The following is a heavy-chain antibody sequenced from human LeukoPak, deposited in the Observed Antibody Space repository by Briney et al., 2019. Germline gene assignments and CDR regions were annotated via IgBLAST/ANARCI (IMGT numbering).Heavy chain of an antibody. J-gene: IGHJ4*02. D-gene: IGHD3-10*01. CDR3: TAGVSRGD. Sequence: GGSLRLSCAASGFTFTDAWMSCLRQTPGKGLEWVGRIKSKTDGGTADYAAPVKDRFTISRDDSKNTLFLEMNSLKTEDTAVYYCTAGVSRGDWGQGTLVTVSS. CDR1: GFTFTDAW. V-gene: IGHV3-15*01. CDR2: IKSKTDGGTA.